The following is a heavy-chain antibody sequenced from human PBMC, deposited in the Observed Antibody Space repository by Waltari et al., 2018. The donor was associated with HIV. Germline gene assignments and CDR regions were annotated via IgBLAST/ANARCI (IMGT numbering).Heavy chain of an antibody. J-gene: IGHJ4*02. CDR3: SRGRQPYSGLLTGYTFYFDF. D-gene: IGHD2-21*01. CDR2: VSHSGAT. CDR1: GGSLNGFY. Sequence: VQLEQWGGGLLKTAETLSLTCAVYGGSLNGFYWPWIRQSPQKGLEWIGEVSHSGATAYHPSLKGRATVSLDTAKNQFSLNLKSLTAADSALYFCSRGRQPYSGLLTGYTFYFDFWSQGSRVVVSS. V-gene: IGHV4-34*02.